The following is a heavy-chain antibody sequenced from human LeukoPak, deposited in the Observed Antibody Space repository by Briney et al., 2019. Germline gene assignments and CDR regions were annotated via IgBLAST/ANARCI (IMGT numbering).Heavy chain of an antibody. CDR3: ARRAYNWGAFDI. J-gene: IGHJ3*02. D-gene: IGHD5-24*01. V-gene: IGHV3-23*01. CDR1: GFTSTNYA. CDR2: ISPSGSDS. Sequence: PGGSLRLSCAASGFTSTNYAMNWVRQAPGKGLEWVSTISPSGSDSYYADSVKGRFTISRDISKNTLYLQMNSLRAEDTAVYYCARRAYNWGAFDIWGQGTMVTVSS.